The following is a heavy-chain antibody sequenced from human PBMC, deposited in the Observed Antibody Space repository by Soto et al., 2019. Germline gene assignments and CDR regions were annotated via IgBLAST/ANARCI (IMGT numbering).Heavy chain of an antibody. CDR3: ARSHLLRYFFDY. V-gene: IGHV4-39*01. Sequence: QLRLQESGPGLVKPSETLSPTCTVSGGSISSSSYYWGWIRQPPGKGLEWIGSIYYSGSTYYNPSLKSRVTISVDTSKNQFSLKLSSVTAADTAVYYCARSHLLRYFFDYWGQGTLVTVSS. D-gene: IGHD3-9*01. CDR2: IYYSGST. J-gene: IGHJ4*02. CDR1: GGSISSSSYY.